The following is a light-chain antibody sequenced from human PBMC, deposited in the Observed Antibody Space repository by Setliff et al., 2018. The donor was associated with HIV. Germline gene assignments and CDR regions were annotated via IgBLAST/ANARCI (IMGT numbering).Light chain of an antibody. J-gene: IGLJ1*01. CDR3: QSYDSSLRGYV. CDR2: GDN. Sequence: QSALAQPPSVSGAPGQRVTISCTGSRSNIGAGFGVHWFQRLPGTAPKVVIYGDNYRPSGVPDRISGSKSGTSASLAITGLQAEDEADYYCQSYDSSLRGYVFGTGTKGTV. V-gene: IGLV1-40*01. CDR1: RSNIGAGFG.